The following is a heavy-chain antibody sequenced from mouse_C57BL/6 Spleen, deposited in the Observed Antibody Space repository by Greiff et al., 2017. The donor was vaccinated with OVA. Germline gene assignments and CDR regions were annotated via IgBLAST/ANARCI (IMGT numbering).Heavy chain of an antibody. V-gene: IGHV1-76*01. D-gene: IGHD3-3*01. J-gene: IGHJ2*01. CDR1: GYTFTDYY. CDR3: ARRGDGGYFDY. CDR2: IYPGSGNT. Sequence: QVQLQQSGAELVRPGASVKLSCKASGYTFTDYYINWVKQRPGQGLEWIARIYPGSGNTYYNEKFKGKATLTAEKSSSTAYMQLSSLTSEDSAVYFCARRGDGGYFDYWGQGTTLTVSS.